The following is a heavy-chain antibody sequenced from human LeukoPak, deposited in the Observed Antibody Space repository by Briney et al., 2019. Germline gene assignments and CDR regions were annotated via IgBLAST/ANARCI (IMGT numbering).Heavy chain of an antibody. CDR3: AKGPSSGNWFDP. Sequence: PGGSLRLSCAASGFTFSSSGMHWVRQAPGRGLEWVAFIRFDGTTKYYAQSVRGRFTISRDNSKNTLGLQMNSLRAEDTAVYHCAKGPSSGNWFDPWGQGTLVTVSS. V-gene: IGHV3-30*02. CDR2: IRFDGTTK. D-gene: IGHD6-6*01. CDR1: GFTFSSSG. J-gene: IGHJ5*02.